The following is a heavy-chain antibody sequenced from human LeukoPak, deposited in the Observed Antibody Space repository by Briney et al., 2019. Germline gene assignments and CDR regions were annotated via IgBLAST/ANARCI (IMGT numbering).Heavy chain of an antibody. CDR2: ISGNGDST. J-gene: IGHJ4*02. CDR3: AKQYGSGSYKPFDY. CDR1: GGSISNYY. D-gene: IGHD3-10*01. Sequence: ETLSLTCTVSGGSISNYYWSWVRQAPGKGLEWVSTISGNGDSTYYADSVKGRFTISRDNAKNTLYLQMNSLRAEDTAVYYCAKQYGSGSYKPFDYWGQGTLVTVSS. V-gene: IGHV3-23*01.